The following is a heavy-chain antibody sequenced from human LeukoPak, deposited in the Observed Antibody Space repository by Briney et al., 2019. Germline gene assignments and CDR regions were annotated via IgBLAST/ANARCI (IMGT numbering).Heavy chain of an antibody. V-gene: IGHV1-46*01. J-gene: IGHJ3*02. CDR1: GYTFTSYY. Sequence: ASVKVSCKASGYTFTSYYMHWVRQAPGRGLEWMGIINPSGGSTSYAQKFQGRVTMTRDMSTSTVYMELSSLRSEDTAVYYCARGSGSYQYAFDIWGQGTMVTVSS. D-gene: IGHD1-26*01. CDR3: ARGSGSYQYAFDI. CDR2: INPSGGST.